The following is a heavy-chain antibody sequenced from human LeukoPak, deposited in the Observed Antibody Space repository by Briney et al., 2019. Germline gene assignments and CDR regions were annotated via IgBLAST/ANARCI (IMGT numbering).Heavy chain of an antibody. CDR2: INVASGDT. J-gene: IGHJ4*02. V-gene: IGHV1-3*01. CDR3: ASKPRGESRPFDY. CDR1: GYTFTAHA. Sequence: APVKVSCKASGYTFTAHAVHWVRQAPGQRLEWMGWINVASGDTGYSQKFQDRVTIARDTSASTGYMEMSSLISEDTAVYYCASKPRGESRPFDYWGQGTLVTVSS. D-gene: IGHD3-16*01.